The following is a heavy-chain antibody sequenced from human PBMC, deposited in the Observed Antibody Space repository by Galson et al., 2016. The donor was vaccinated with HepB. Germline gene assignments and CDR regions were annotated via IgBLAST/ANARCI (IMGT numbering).Heavy chain of an antibody. CDR2: TFYRSKWYI. CDR3: ARELPGFYFSS. V-gene: IGHV6-1*01. D-gene: IGHD2-15*01. Sequence: CAIPGDSVSSFSAAWNWIRQSPSRGVKWLGWTFYRSKWYIEYEPSVRSRLSISPDTSKNKISLQLNTVTPEDTAVYYCARELPGFYFSSWGPGTLVTVSS. J-gene: IGHJ4*02. CDR1: GDSVSSFSAA.